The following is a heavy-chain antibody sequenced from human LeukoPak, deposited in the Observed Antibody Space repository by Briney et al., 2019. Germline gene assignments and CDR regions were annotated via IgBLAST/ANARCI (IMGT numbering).Heavy chain of an antibody. CDR3: ARTKFLEWLQFNWFDP. CDR1: GYSISSGYY. J-gene: IGHJ5*02. V-gene: IGHV4-38-2*01. Sequence: SETLSLTCAVSGYSISSGYYWGWIRQPPGKGLEWIGSIYHSGSTYYNPSLKSRVTISVDTSKNLFSLKLSSVTAADTAVYYCARTKFLEWLQFNWFDPWGQGTLVTVSS. D-gene: IGHD3-3*01. CDR2: IYHSGST.